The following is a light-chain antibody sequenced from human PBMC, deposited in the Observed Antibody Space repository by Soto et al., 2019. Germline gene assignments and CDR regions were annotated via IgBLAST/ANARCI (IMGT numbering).Light chain of an antibody. CDR1: SSDVGAYNY. CDR2: EVS. CDR3: SSYTGGNTLYV. V-gene: IGLV2-14*01. Sequence: QSALTQPASVSGSPGQSITISCTGTSSDVGAYNYVSWYQQHPGKAPKLMIYEVSNRPSGVSDRFSGSKSGITASLTISGLQAEDEADYYCSSYTGGNTLYVFGTGTKLTVL. J-gene: IGLJ1*01.